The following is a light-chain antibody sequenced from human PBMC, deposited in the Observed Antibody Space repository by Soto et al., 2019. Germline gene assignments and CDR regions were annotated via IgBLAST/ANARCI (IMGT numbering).Light chain of an antibody. J-gene: IGLJ1*01. CDR3: QSSDSSLSGSEV. CDR2: GNS. V-gene: IGLV1-40*01. Sequence: QSVLTQPPSVSGAPGQRVTISCTGSSSNIGAGHDVHWYQHLPGTAPKLLIYGNSNRPSGVPDRFSGSKSGTSASLAITGLQAEDEADYYCQSSDSSLSGSEVFGTGTKVTVL. CDR1: SSNIGAGHD.